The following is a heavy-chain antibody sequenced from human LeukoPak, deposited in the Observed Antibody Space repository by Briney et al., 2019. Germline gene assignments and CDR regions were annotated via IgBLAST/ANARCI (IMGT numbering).Heavy chain of an antibody. J-gene: IGHJ4*02. V-gene: IGHV6-1*01. CDR1: GDSVSSNIAA. D-gene: IGHD3-16*01. CDR3: ARGRGGEYQDFDY. Sequence: SQTLSLACAISGDSVSSNIAAWNWIRQSPSRGLEWLGMTYYRSKWYNDYAVSVKSLITSNPDTSKNQVSPQLNSVTPEDTAVYYCARGRGGEYQDFDYWGQGTPVTVSS. CDR2: TYYRSKWYN.